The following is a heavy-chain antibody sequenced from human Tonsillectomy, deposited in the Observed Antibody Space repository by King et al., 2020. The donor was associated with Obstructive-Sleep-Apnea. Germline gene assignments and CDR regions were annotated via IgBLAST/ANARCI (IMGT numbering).Heavy chain of an antibody. V-gene: IGHV3-30*04. D-gene: IGHD6-13*01. CDR2: VSYDGSNK. CDR3: ARWGIRAAAGLDY. Sequence: VQLVESGGGVVQPGQSLRLSCAASGFTFSNYPIHWVRQAPGKGLQWVAVVSYDGSNKYYADSVKGRFTISRDNSKNALDLQMNSLRSVDTGVYYCARWGIRAAAGLDYWGQGTLVTVSS. CDR1: GFTFSNYP. J-gene: IGHJ4*02.